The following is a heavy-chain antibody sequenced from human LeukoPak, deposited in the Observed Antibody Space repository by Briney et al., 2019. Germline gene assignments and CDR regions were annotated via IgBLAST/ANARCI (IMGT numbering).Heavy chain of an antibody. V-gene: IGHV1-69*13. CDR2: IMPLFGTA. Sequence: ASVKVSCKTSGGTFNNSAISWVRQAPGQGLEWLGGIMPLFGTAGYAQKFQGRVTITADESTSTAYMELSSLRSEDTAVYYCASNDYVWGSYLYFDIWGQGTMVTVSS. D-gene: IGHD3-16*02. CDR1: GGTFNNSA. CDR3: ASNDYVWGSYLYFDI. J-gene: IGHJ3*02.